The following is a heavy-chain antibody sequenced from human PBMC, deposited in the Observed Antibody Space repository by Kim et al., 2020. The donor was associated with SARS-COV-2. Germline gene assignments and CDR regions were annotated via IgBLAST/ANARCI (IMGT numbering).Heavy chain of an antibody. CDR3: ARGVGDSYYGLDV. CDR2: IFSGETT. J-gene: IGHJ6*02. V-gene: IGHV3-53*01. Sequence: GGSLRLSCAASGFTVSGNYMNWVRQAPGKGLEWVSIIFSGETTNYADSVKGRFTISRDISKNTLFLQMNSLRAEDTAVYYCARGVGDSYYGLDVWGQGTTVTVSS. D-gene: IGHD3-10*01. CDR1: GFTVSGNY.